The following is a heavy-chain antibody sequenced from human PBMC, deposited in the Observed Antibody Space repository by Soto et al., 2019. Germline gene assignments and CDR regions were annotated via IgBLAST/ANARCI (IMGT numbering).Heavy chain of an antibody. CDR1: GFTFSSYG. D-gene: IGHD1-26*01. CDR3: AKAKWELPSPIDY. V-gene: IGHV3-30*18. Sequence: GESLKISCAASGFTFSSYGMHWVRQAPGKGLEWVAVISYDGSNKYYADSVKGRFTISRDNSKNTLYLQMNSLRAEDTAVYYCAKAKWELPSPIDYWGQGTLVTVSS. CDR2: ISYDGSNK. J-gene: IGHJ4*02.